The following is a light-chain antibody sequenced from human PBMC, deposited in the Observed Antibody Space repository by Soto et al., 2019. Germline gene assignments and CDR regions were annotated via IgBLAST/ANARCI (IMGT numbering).Light chain of an antibody. V-gene: IGKV3-20*01. CDR2: GAY. Sequence: VFTKSPGTLSLSPGERATLSCRASQSVTSYLAWNKQQPGQAPRLLIYGAYNRATGIPERFSGSGSVTDFPLTISKLEPEDSAVYYCQQYGRTFGGGTKVDIK. J-gene: IGKJ4*01. CDR1: QSVTSY. CDR3: QQYGRT.